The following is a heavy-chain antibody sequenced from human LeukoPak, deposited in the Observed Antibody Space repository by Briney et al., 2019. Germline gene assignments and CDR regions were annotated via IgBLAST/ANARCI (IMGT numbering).Heavy chain of an antibody. J-gene: IGHJ4*02. Sequence: ASVKVSCKASGYTFTGYYMHWVRQAPGQGLEWMGWINPNSGGTNYAQKFQGRVTMTRDTSISTAYMELSRLRSDDTAVYYCARDKMYYYDSSGYYFGYWGQGTLVTVSS. V-gene: IGHV1-2*02. CDR1: GYTFTGYY. CDR2: INPNSGGT. D-gene: IGHD3-22*01. CDR3: ARDKMYYYDSSGYYFGY.